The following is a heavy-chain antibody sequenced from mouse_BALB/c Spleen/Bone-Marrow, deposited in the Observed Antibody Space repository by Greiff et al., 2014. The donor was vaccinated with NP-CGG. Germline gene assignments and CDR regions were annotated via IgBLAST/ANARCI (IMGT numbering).Heavy chain of an antibody. CDR1: GFTFSNYG. Sequence: VQLKESGGGLVKSGGSLKLSCAASGFTFSNYGMSWVRQTPEKRVGGVATLSGGGSYTFYSDSVKGRFTISRDNAKNNLYLQLSSLRSEDTALYYCARHAYYDQTEVSFVYWGQGTLVTVSA. CDR3: ARHAYYDQTEVSFVY. CDR2: LSGGGSYT. V-gene: IGHV5-9-2*01. J-gene: IGHJ3*01. D-gene: IGHD2-4*01.